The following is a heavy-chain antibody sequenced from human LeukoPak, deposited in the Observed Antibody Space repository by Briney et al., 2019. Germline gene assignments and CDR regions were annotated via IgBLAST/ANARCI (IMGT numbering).Heavy chain of an antibody. CDR3: ARDRLTRDGYSFDY. Sequence: GGSLRLSCAASGFTFSSYAMHWVRQAPGKGLEWVAVISYDGSNKYYADSVKGRFTISRDNSKNTPYLQMNSLRAEDTAVYYCARDRLTRDGYSFDYWGQGTLVTVSS. V-gene: IGHV3-30*04. D-gene: IGHD5-24*01. CDR1: GFTFSSYA. CDR2: ISYDGSNK. J-gene: IGHJ4*02.